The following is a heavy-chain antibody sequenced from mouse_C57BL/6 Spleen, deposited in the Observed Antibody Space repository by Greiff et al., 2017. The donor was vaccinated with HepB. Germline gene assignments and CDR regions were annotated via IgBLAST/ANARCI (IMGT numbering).Heavy chain of an antibody. CDR3: ARNFNYYGSSYWYFDV. D-gene: IGHD1-1*01. CDR2: IWTGGGT. CDR1: GFSLTSYA. V-gene: IGHV2-9-1*01. J-gene: IGHJ1*03. Sequence: VQGVESGPGLVAPSQSLSITCTVSGFSLTSYAISWVRQPPGKGLEWLGVIWTGGGTNYNSALKSRLSISKDNSKSQVFLKMNSLQTDDTARYYCARNFNYYGSSYWYFDVWGTGTTVTVSS.